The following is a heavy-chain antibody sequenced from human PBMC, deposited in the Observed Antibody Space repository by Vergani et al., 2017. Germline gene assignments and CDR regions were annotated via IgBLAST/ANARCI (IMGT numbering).Heavy chain of an antibody. J-gene: IGHJ4*02. CDR1: GYTFTSYY. CDR2: INPSGGST. D-gene: IGHD2-2*02. CDR3: ARVDFPSYCSSTSCYTTGEVGDY. Sequence: QVQLVQSGAEVKKPGASVKVSCKASGYTFTSYYMHWVRQAPGQGLEWMGIINPSGGSTSYAQKLQGRVTMTTDTSTSTAYMELRSLRSDDTAVYYCARVDFPSYCSSTSCYTTGEVGDYWGQGTLVTVSS. V-gene: IGHV1-46*01.